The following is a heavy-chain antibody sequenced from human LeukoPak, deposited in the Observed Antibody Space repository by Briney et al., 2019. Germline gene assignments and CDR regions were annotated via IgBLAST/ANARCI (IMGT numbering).Heavy chain of an antibody. J-gene: IGHJ6*03. CDR3: AREGSSGWGYYYYYVDV. CDR2: INPNSGGT. Sequence: ASVKVSCKASGYTFTGYYMHWVRQAPGQGLEWMGWINPNSGGTNYAQKFQGRVTMTRDTSISTAYMKLSRLRSDDTAVYYCAREGSSGWGYYYYYVDVWGKGTTVTVSS. V-gene: IGHV1-2*02. CDR1: GYTFTGYY. D-gene: IGHD6-19*01.